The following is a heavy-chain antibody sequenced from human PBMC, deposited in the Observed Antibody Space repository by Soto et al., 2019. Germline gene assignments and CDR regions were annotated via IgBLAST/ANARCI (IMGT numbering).Heavy chain of an antibody. CDR3: ARRYSSSFDY. Sequence: SETLSLTCTVSGGSISSGNYYWSWIRQHPGKGLEWIGYIYYSGSTSYNPSLKSRVTISVDTSKNHFSLKLSSVTAADTAVYYCARRYSSSFDYWGQGTLVTVSS. J-gene: IGHJ4*02. D-gene: IGHD6-13*01. CDR1: GGSISSGNYY. CDR2: IYYSGST. V-gene: IGHV4-31*03.